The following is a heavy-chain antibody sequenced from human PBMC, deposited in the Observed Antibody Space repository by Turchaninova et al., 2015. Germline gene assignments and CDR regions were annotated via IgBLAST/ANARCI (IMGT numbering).Heavy chain of an antibody. D-gene: IGHD3-9*01. CDR3: AIGSPPLRYFDWLLPDY. V-gene: IGHV1-69*01. J-gene: IGHJ4*02. Sequence: QVQLVQSGAEVKKPGSSVKVSCKASGGTFSSYAISGVRQAPGKGLEWMGGVIPIFGTAKYAHECQGGVSITAAESTSTAYLELGSLRSEDTAVYYCAIGSPPLRYFDWLLPDYWGQGTLVTVSS. CDR2: VIPIFGTA. CDR1: GGTFSSYA.